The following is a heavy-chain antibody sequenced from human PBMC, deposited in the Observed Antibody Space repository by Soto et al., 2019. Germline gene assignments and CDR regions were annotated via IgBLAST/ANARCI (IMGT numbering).Heavy chain of an antibody. D-gene: IGHD3-10*01. V-gene: IGHV1-2*02. Sequence: QVQLVQSGAEVRKPGASVKVSCKASGYTFTDYFLHWVRQAHGQGHEWMGWINPNSGGTTYAQKFQGRVTMTRDTSITTAYMEVNRLQSDDTAVYYCARVGLLVRGIRVNYFDYWGQGTLVTASS. J-gene: IGHJ4*02. CDR2: INPNSGGT. CDR3: ARVGLLVRGIRVNYFDY. CDR1: GYTFTDYF.